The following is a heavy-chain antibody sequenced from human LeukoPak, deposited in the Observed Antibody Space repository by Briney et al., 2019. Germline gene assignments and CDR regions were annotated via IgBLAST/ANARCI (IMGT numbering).Heavy chain of an antibody. CDR2: SYHTGST. CDR3: ARVRRGHFDF. J-gene: IGHJ4*02. D-gene: IGHD5-24*01. CDR1: GDSMASSGYS. V-gene: IGHV4-61*02. Sequence: SETLSLTCAVSGDSMASSGYSWSWIRQPAGKGLEWIGRSYHTGSTNYNPSLSSRATISVDTSKKLFFLKLTSVTASDTAVYYCARVRRGHFDFWGQGTLVTASS.